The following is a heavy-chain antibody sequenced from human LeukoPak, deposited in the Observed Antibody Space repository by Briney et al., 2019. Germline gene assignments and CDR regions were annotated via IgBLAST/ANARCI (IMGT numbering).Heavy chain of an antibody. CDR2: ISGSGGST. CDR1: GFTFSSYA. Sequence: PGGSLRLSCAASGFTFSSYALSWVRQAPGKGLEWVSAISGSGGSTYYADSVKGRFTISRDNSKNTLYLQMNSLRAEDTALYYCVKERGPFDGFDIWGQGTMVTVSS. V-gene: IGHV3-23*01. CDR3: VKERGPFDGFDI. J-gene: IGHJ3*02.